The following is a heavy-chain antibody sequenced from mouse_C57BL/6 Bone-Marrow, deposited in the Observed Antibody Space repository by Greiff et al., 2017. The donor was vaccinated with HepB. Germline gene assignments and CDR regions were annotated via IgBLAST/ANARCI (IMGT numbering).Heavy chain of an antibody. CDR3: ARYSSTYGSSWYFDV. V-gene: IGHV1-55*01. J-gene: IGHJ1*03. CDR2: IYPGSGST. Sequence: VQLQQPGAELVKPGASVKMSCKASGYTFTSYWITWVKQRPGQGLEWIGDIYPGSGSTNYNEKFKSKATLTVDTSSSTAYMQLSSLTSEDSAVYYCARYSSTYGSSWYFDVWGTGTTVTVSS. D-gene: IGHD1-1*01. CDR1: GYTFTSYW.